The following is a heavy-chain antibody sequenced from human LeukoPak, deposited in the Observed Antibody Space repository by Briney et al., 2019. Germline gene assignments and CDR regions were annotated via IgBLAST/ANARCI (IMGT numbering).Heavy chain of an antibody. Sequence: PGGSLRLSCAASGFTFSSYAMSWVRQAPGKGLEWVSSISGSGGSTDYADSVKGRFTISRDNSKNTLYLQMNSLRAEDTAVYYCAXATWTSVGIAVAGTDYWGQGTLVTVSS. CDR3: AXATWTSVGIAVAGTDY. CDR1: GFTFSSYA. J-gene: IGHJ4*02. V-gene: IGHV3-23*01. CDR2: ISGSGGST. D-gene: IGHD6-19*01.